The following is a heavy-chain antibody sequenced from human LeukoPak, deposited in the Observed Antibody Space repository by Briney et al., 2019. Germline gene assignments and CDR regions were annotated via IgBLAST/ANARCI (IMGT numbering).Heavy chain of an antibody. Sequence: GGSLRLSCAASGFTFDDYAMHWVRQAPGKGLEWVSGISWNSGSIGYADSVKGRFTISRDNVKNSLYLQMNSLRAEDTALYYCAKDRSGMAGYFDYWGQGTLVTVSS. CDR2: ISWNSGSI. CDR1: GFTFDDYA. CDR3: AKDRSGMAGYFDY. V-gene: IGHV3-9*01. J-gene: IGHJ4*02. D-gene: IGHD6-19*01.